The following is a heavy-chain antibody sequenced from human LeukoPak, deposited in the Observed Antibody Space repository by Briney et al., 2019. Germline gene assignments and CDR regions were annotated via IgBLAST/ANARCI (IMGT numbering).Heavy chain of an antibody. V-gene: IGHV4-4*02. J-gene: IGHJ4*02. CDR2: IYHSGST. CDR1: GGSISSSNW. CDR3: AREEEERLVGEGDYFDY. Sequence: SETLSLTCAVSGGSISSSNWWSWVRQPPGKGLEWIGEIYHSGSTNYNPSLKSRVTISIDKSKNQFSLKLSSVTAADTAVYYCAREEEERLVGEGDYFDYWGQGTLVTVSS. D-gene: IGHD3-16*01.